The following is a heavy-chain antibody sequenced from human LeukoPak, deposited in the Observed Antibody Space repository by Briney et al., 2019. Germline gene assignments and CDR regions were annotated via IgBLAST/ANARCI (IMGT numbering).Heavy chain of an antibody. D-gene: IGHD6-25*01. V-gene: IGHV4-34*10. J-gene: IGHJ4*02. Sequence: PSETLSLTCAVYGGSFSGYYWSWIRQPRGKGLEWIGEVHLDGRTNYNPSLKSRLVMSADLPENHISLKLTSVTAADTAVYYCAREGGFYRPLDYSGQGTLVTVSS. CDR3: AREGGFYRPLDY. CDR2: VHLDGRT. CDR1: GGSFSGYY.